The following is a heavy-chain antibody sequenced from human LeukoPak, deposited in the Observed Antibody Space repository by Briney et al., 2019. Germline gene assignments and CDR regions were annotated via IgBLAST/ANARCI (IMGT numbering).Heavy chain of an antibody. V-gene: IGHV3-7*01. J-gene: IGHJ4*02. CDR3: ARLFRDVTTFDY. Sequence: QPGGSLRLSCAASGFTFSTHTMSWVRQAPGRGLEWVASIKQDGSQKYYVDSVKGRFTISRDNVQNSLYLQMNSLRAEDTAVYYCARLFRDVTTFDYWGQGTLVTVSS. CDR2: IKQDGSQK. CDR1: GFTFSTHT. D-gene: IGHD1-1*01.